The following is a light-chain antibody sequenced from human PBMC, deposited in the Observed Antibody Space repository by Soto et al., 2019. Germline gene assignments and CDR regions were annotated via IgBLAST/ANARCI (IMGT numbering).Light chain of an antibody. V-gene: IGLV2-8*01. CDR2: EVN. CDR3: SSYAGSSNV. CDR1: SSDVGGYNY. Sequence: QSVLTQPPSASGSPGQSVAISCTGTSSDVGGYNYVSWYQQHPGKAPKLMIYEVNKRPSGVPDRFSGSKSGNTASLTVSGLQAEDKADYYCSSYAGSSNVFGTGTKLTVL. J-gene: IGLJ1*01.